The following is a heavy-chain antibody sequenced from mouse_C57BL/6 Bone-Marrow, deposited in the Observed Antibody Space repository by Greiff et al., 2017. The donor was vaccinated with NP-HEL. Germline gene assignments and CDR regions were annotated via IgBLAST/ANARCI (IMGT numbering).Heavy chain of an antibody. V-gene: IGHV7-3*01. D-gene: IGHD1-1*01. CDR1: GFTFTDYY. CDR2: IRNKANGYTT. Sequence: EVKLMESGGGLVQPGGSLSLSCAASGFTFTDYYMSWVRQPPGKALEWLGFIRNKANGYTTEYSASVKGRFTISRDNSQSILYLQMNALRAEDSATYYCARFLSRGDAMDYWGQGTSVTVSS. CDR3: ARFLSRGDAMDY. J-gene: IGHJ4*01.